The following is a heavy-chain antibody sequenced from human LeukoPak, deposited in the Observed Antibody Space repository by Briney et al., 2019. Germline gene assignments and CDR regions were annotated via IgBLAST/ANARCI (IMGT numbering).Heavy chain of an antibody. D-gene: IGHD3-9*01. CDR3: ARGPGRVAVPATGSFDL. CDR2: IKHDGSET. J-gene: IGHJ3*01. V-gene: IGHV3-7*03. CDR1: GFTFTSYW. Sequence: GGSLRLSCEASGFTFTSYWMSWVRQAPGKGLEWVANIKHDGSETYYVDSAKGRFTISRDDAKKSLYLQMNSLRADDTALYYCARGPGRVAVPATGSFDLWGQRTTVTVS.